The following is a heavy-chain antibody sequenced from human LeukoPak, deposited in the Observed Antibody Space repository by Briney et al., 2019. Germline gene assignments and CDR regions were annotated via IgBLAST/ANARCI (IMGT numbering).Heavy chain of an antibody. Sequence: GGSLRLSCAASGFTFSRYWMSWVRQAPGKGLEWVGNIKEDGSRNHYVDSVKGRFTISRDNAKNSLYLQMSSLRVEDTAVYYCARQLSGWYDADPYWGQGTLVTVSS. V-gene: IGHV3-7*05. J-gene: IGHJ4*02. CDR2: IKEDGSRN. CDR3: ARQLSGWYDADPY. CDR1: GFTFSRYW. D-gene: IGHD6-19*01.